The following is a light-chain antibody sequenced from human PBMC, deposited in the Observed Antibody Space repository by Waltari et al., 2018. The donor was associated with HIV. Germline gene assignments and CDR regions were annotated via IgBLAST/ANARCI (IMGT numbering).Light chain of an antibody. CDR2: GYL. CDR3: QSYDSSLSTAVV. J-gene: IGLJ2*01. Sequence: QSVLTQPPSVSGAPGQRVTISCTGSSSNIGAGFGVHWYQQLPGTAPKLLIYGYLNRPSGVPDRFSGSKSGTSASLAITGLQSEDEADYYCQSYDSSLSTAVVFGGGTKLTVL. CDR1: SSNIGAGFG. V-gene: IGLV1-40*01.